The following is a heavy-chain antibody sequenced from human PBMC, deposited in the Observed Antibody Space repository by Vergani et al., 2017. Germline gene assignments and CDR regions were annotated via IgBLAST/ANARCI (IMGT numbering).Heavy chain of an antibody. Sequence: QVQLQQWGAGLLKPSETLSLTCAVYGGSFSGYYWSWIRQPPGTGLEWIGEINHSGSTNYNPSLKSRVTISVDTAKNQFPLKLSSVTAADTAVYYCARVPAGYSYGKRRAYYFDYWGQGTLVTVSS. J-gene: IGHJ4*02. CDR3: ARVPAGYSYGKRRAYYFDY. CDR1: GGSFSGYY. V-gene: IGHV4-34*01. CDR2: INHSGST. D-gene: IGHD5-18*01.